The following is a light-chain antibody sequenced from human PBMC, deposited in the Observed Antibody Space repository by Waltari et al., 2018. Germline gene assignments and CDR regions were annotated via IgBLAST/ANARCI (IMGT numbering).Light chain of an antibody. CDR2: ANT. J-gene: IGLJ6*01. CDR3: QSYDTSLRGSV. V-gene: IGLV1-40*01. CDR1: SSNVGAPYD. Sequence: QSVLTQPPSVSGAPGQRVTISCTGSSSNVGAPYDVHWYQQLPGTAPKLLIYANTKRPSGVPDRLSGSKSGTSASLAITGLQAEDEADYYCQSYDTSLRGSVFGSGTQVTVL.